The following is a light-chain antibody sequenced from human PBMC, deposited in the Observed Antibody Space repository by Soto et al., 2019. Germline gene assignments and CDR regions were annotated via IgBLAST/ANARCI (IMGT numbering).Light chain of an antibody. J-gene: IGKJ1*01. CDR2: DVS. CDR3: QQYDSYSRA. V-gene: IGKV1-5*01. CDR1: QSVTNW. Sequence: DIQMTQSPSTLSASVGERVTITCRASQSVTNWLAWYQQKPGKAPKLLIYDVSSFESGVPSRFSGSGSGTEFILTITSLQPEDFGTYYCQQYDSYSRAFGQGTKVDIK.